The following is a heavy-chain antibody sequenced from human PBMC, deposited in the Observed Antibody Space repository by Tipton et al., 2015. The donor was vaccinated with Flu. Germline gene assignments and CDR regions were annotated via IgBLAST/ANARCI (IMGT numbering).Heavy chain of an antibody. CDR1: GDSLSSYY. CDR3: ATEYRGGGNRYYFDY. D-gene: IGHD4-23*01. CDR2: IYYSGST. V-gene: IGHV4-59*01. Sequence: TLSLTCTVSGDSLSSYYWTWIRQPPGKGLGWIGYIYYSGSTNYNPSLKSRVTISVDTSKNQFSLKLSSVTAADTAVYYCATEYRGGGNRYYFDYWGQGTLVTVSS. J-gene: IGHJ4*02.